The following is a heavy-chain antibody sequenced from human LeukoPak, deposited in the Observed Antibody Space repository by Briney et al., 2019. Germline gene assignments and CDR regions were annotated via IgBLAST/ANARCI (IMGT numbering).Heavy chain of an antibody. Sequence: GESLKISCEASGYSFRNYWIAWVRQMPGKGPECMGLIYPADSDTRYSPSFQGQVTISADKSISTAYLQWSSLKASDTAMYYCARLIMVRGKGDPFDYWGQGTLVTVSS. CDR2: IYPADSDT. CDR3: ARLIMVRGKGDPFDY. J-gene: IGHJ4*02. CDR1: GYSFRNYW. D-gene: IGHD3-10*01. V-gene: IGHV5-51*01.